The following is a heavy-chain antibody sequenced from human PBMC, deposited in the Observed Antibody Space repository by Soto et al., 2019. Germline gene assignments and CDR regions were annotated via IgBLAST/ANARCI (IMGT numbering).Heavy chain of an antibody. CDR2: SSNSGSFT. D-gene: IGHD1-1*01. Sequence: GGSLRLSCAASGFTLSYHYMSWIRQAPGKGLEWIGYSSNSGSFTRYADSVKGRFSISRDNAKSSLYLQISSLRGDDTATYYCVKSGDNYNLLDYWGQGTPVTVSS. CDR1: GFTLSYHY. CDR3: VKSGDNYNLLDY. V-gene: IGHV3-11*06. J-gene: IGHJ4*02.